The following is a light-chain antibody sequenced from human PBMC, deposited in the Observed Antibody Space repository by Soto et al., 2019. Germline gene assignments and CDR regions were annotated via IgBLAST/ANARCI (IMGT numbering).Light chain of an antibody. V-gene: IGKV3-15*01. Sequence: EIVMTQSPATLSVSPGERATLSCRASQSVSSNLAWYQQKPGQAPRRLIYGASTRATGIPARFGGSGSGTEFPLTISSLQSEDFAVYYCQQYNNWPPYTFGQGTKLEIK. CDR2: GAS. J-gene: IGKJ2*01. CDR3: QQYNNWPPYT. CDR1: QSVSSN.